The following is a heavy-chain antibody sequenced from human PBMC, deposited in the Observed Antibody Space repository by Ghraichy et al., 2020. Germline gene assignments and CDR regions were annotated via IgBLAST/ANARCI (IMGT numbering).Heavy chain of an antibody. J-gene: IGHJ4*02. V-gene: IGHV3-48*02. D-gene: IGHD2-21*02. CDR1: GFTFSSYS. CDR3: ARGDIVVVTAIPYYFDY. Sequence: GGSLRLSCAASGFTFSSYSMNWVRQAPGKGLEWVSYISSSSSTIYYADSVKGRFTISRDNAKNSLYLQMNSLRDEDTAVYYCARGDIVVVTAIPYYFDYWGQGTLVTVSS. CDR2: ISSSSSTI.